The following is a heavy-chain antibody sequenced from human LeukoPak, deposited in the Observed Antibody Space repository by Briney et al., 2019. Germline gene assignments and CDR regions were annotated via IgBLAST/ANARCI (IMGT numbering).Heavy chain of an antibody. CDR1: GFTFSSYA. J-gene: IGHJ6*04. V-gene: IGHV3-23*01. CDR2: ISGSGGST. Sequence: GGSLRLSCAASGFTFSSYAMSWVRQAPGKGLEWVSAISGSGGSTYYADSVKGRFTISRDNSKNTIYLQMNSLRPEDTAVYYCAELGITMIGGVWGKGTTVTISS. CDR3: AELGITMIGGV. D-gene: IGHD3-10*02.